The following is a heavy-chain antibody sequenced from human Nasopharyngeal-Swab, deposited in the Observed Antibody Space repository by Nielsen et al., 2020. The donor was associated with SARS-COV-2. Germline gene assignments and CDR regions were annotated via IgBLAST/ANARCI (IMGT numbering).Heavy chain of an antibody. J-gene: IGHJ3*02. V-gene: IGHV3-33*01. D-gene: IGHD3-22*01. CDR3: ARGRADDSSGYLIGRLITDDAFDI. CDR2: IWDDGSNK. Sequence: VRQAPGKGLEWGAVIWDDGSNKYYADSVKGRFTISRDNSKNTLYLQMNSLRAEDTAVYYCARGRADDSSGYLIGRLITDDAFDIWGQGTMVTVSS.